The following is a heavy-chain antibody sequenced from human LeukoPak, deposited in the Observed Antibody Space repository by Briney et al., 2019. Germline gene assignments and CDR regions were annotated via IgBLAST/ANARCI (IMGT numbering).Heavy chain of an antibody. J-gene: IGHJ4*02. CDR1: GYTFTSFS. V-gene: IGHV1-46*01. CDR2: FNPNRGNT. Sequence: ASVKVSCKASGYTFTSFSFHWVRQAAGQGLEWMGMFNPNRGNTNYAQNFQGRVTMTRDTSTSTVYMGLSSLRYEDTAVYYWAREAKYYYILTGLYYFDYWGQGTLVTVSS. D-gene: IGHD3-9*01. CDR3: AREAKYYYILTGLYYFDY.